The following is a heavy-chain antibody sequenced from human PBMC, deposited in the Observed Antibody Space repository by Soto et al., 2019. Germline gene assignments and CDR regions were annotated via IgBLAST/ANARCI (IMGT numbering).Heavy chain of an antibody. D-gene: IGHD3-3*01. Sequence: GASVKVSCKASGYTFTSYAMHWVRQAPGQRLEWMGWINAGNGNTKYSQKFQGRVTITRDTSASTAYMELSSLRSEDTAVYYCARAQLPYYDFWSGYYSPYYYYGMDVWGQGTTVTVS. V-gene: IGHV1-3*01. J-gene: IGHJ6*02. CDR2: INAGNGNT. CDR1: GYTFTSYA. CDR3: ARAQLPYYDFWSGYYSPYYYYGMDV.